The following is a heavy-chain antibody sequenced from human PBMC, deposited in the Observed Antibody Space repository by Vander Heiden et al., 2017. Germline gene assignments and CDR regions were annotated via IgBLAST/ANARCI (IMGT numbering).Heavy chain of an antibody. V-gene: IGHV1-2*02. CDR1: GYTFTGCY. J-gene: IGHJ5*02. D-gene: IGHD1-26*01. Sequence: QVQLVQSGTAAKKPGASVKVSGNASGYTFTGCYLHWVRQAPGQGVEWMGWINPNSGGTNYAQKFQGGVTMTRDTCISTANKGLSRLRSDDTAVYYCARDYGGSYYEWFDPWGQGTLVTVSS. CDR3: ARDYGGSYYEWFDP. CDR2: INPNSGGT.